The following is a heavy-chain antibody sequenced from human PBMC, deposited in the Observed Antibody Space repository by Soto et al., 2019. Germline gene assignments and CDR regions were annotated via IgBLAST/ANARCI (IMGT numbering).Heavy chain of an antibody. V-gene: IGHV4-31*03. CDR2: IYYSGST. CDR3: ARTGEFDWLLHTRDYYGMDV. D-gene: IGHD3-9*01. Sequence: SETLSLTCTVSGGSISSGGYYWSWIRQHPGKGLEWIGYIYYSGSTYYNPSLKSRVTISVDTSKNQFSLKLSSVTAADTAVYYCARTGEFDWLLHTRDYYGMDVWGQGTTVTVSS. CDR1: GGSISSGGYY. J-gene: IGHJ6*02.